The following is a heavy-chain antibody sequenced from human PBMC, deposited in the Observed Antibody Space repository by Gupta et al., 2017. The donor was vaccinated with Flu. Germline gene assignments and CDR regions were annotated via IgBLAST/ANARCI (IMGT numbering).Heavy chain of an antibody. CDR3: ARVVTPNYGMDV. Sequence: QVQLQESGPGLVKPSHTLSLTCTVSGCCISSGGYYWAWIRPLPGKGLEWLGYIYYRGSTYYNPSLKSRVTISADTSKNQFSLKLSSVTAADTAVYYCARVVTPNYGMDVWGQGTTVTVSS. D-gene: IGHD5-18*01. CDR2: IYYRGST. V-gene: IGHV4-31*03. J-gene: IGHJ6*02. CDR1: GCCISSGGYY.